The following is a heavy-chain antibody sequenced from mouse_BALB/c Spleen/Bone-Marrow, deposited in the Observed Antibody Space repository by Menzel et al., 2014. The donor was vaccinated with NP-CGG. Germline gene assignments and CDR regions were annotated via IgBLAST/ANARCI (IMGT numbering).Heavy chain of an antibody. CDR1: GFDFSRYW. Sequence: EVKVVDPGGGLVQPGGSLNLSCAASGFDFSRYWMSWARQAPGKGQEWIGEINPGSSTINYTPSLKDKFIISRDNAKNTLYLQMSKVRSEDTALYYCARTAYYAMDYWGQGTSVTVSS. V-gene: IGHV4-2*02. J-gene: IGHJ4*01. CDR2: INPGSSTI. CDR3: ARTAYYAMDY.